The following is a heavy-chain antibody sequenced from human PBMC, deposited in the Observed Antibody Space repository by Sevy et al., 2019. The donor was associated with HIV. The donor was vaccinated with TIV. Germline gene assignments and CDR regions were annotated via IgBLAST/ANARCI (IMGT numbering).Heavy chain of an antibody. CDR2: IKSKTHGGTT. D-gene: IGHD2-8*01. V-gene: IGHV3-15*01. J-gene: IGHJ6*02. Sequence: GGSLRLSCAASGFTFSNAWMSWVRQAPGKGLEWVGRIKSKTHGGTTDYAAPVKGRFTISRDDSKNTLYLQMNSLKTGEKAVYYCSPFNIGFFGNGVWGQGTTVTVSS. CDR1: GFTFSNAW. CDR3: SPFNIGFFGNGV.